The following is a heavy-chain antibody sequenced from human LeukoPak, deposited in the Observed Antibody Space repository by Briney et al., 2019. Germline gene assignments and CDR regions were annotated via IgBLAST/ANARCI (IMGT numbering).Heavy chain of an antibody. J-gene: IGHJ4*02. Sequence: DSVKVSCKASGYSFIGYNMYLYWVRQAPGQGLEWMGWINAKSGDTVYAKKFQGRVTMTRDTSISTAYMELTRLTFDDTAVYYCARDGPSMMVEFDYWGQGSLVTVSS. CDR3: ARDGPSMMVEFDY. D-gene: IGHD3-22*01. CDR1: GYSFIGYN. V-gene: IGHV1-2*02. CDR2: INAKSGDT.